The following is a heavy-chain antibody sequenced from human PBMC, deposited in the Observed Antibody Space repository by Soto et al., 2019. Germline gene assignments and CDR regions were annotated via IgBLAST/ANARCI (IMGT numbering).Heavy chain of an antibody. J-gene: IGHJ4*01. CDR2: ISVSNGYT. CDR1: GYPFTTYG. Sequence: ASVKVSCKASGYPFTTYGINWVRQAPGQGLEWMGWISVSNGYTNYAQNLQGRVTMTADTSTNVAYMELRSLRSDDTAVYYCTRENAAAASTTLDYWGQGTLVTVSS. CDR3: TRENAAAASTTLDY. D-gene: IGHD6-13*01. V-gene: IGHV1-18*01.